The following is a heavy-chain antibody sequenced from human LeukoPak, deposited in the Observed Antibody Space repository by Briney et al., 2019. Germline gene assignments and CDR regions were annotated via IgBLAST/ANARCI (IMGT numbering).Heavy chain of an antibody. Sequence: SETLSLTCAVYGGSFSGYYWSWIRQPPGKGLEWIGEINHSRSTNYNPSLKSRVTISLDTSKNQFSLKLSSVTAADTAVYYCAKTSYYDFWSGYYSPAFDIWGQGTMVTVSS. CDR3: AKTSYYDFWSGYYSPAFDI. D-gene: IGHD3-3*01. J-gene: IGHJ3*02. CDR1: GGSFSGYY. V-gene: IGHV4-34*01. CDR2: INHSRST.